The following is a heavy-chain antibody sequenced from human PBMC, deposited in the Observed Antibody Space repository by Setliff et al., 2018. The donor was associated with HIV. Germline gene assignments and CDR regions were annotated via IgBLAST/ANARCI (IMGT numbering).Heavy chain of an antibody. D-gene: IGHD1-26*01. Sequence: GASVKVSCKASGGTFSSYAISWVRQAPGQGLEWMGGIIPILGIANYAQKFQGRVTITADKSTSTAYMELSSLRSEDTAVYYCATTKYSGSYAGGGAFDIWGQGTMVTVS. V-gene: IGHV1-69*10. CDR1: GGTFSSYA. CDR2: IIPILGIA. J-gene: IGHJ3*02. CDR3: ATTKYSGSYAGGGAFDI.